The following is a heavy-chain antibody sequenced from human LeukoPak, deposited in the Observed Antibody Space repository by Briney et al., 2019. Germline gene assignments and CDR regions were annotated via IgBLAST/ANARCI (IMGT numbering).Heavy chain of an antibody. CDR3: ARERYDSSGYDNWFDP. D-gene: IGHD3-22*01. CDR2: IKQDGSEK. J-gene: IGHJ5*02. V-gene: IGHV3-7*01. CDR1: GFTFSSYW. Sequence: GGSLRLSCAASGFTFSSYWMSWVRQAPGKGLEWVANIKQDGSEKYYVDSVKGRFTISRDNAKNSLYLQMNSLRAEDTAVYYCARERYDSSGYDNWFDPWGQGTLVTVSS.